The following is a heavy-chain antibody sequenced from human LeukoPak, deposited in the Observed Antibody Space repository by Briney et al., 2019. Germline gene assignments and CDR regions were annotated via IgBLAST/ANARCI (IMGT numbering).Heavy chain of an antibody. Sequence: ADPLSLTCTVSGRPVSSRIDEWGCICQPPGKVLEWIGIIYYSGRTDYNPSLKSRVTISVATSKNQFSLKLTSVTAADTAVYYCARRRPVTQYNWFDPWGQGTLVTVSS. D-gene: IGHD4-17*01. CDR3: ARRRPVTQYNWFDP. CDR2: IYYSGRT. CDR1: GRPVSSRIDE. V-gene: IGHV4-39*01. J-gene: IGHJ5*02.